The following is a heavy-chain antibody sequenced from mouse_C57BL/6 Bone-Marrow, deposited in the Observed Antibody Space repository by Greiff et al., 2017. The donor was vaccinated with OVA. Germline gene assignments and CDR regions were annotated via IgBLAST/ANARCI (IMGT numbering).Heavy chain of an antibody. CDR1: GFNIKDDY. Sequence: VQLQQSGAELVRPGASVKLSCTASGFNIKDDYMHWVKQRPEQGLEWIGWLDPENGDTEYASKFQGKATITADTSSNTAYLQLSSLTSEDTAVYYCTTIYYDYHYAMDYWGQGTSVTVSS. CDR2: LDPENGDT. J-gene: IGHJ4*01. V-gene: IGHV14-4*01. CDR3: TTIYYDYHYAMDY. D-gene: IGHD2-4*01.